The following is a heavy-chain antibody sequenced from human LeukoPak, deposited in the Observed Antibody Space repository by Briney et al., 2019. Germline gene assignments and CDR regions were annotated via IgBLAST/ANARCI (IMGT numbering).Heavy chain of an antibody. CDR2: IYYSGST. J-gene: IGHJ4*02. CDR3: ARAVAAVLFDY. Sequence: PSETLFLTCTVSGGSISSYYWSWIRQPPGKGLEWIGYIYYSGSTNYNPSLKSRVTISVDTSKNQFSLKLSSVTATDTAVYYCARAVAAVLFDYWGQGTLVTVSS. CDR1: GGSISSYY. V-gene: IGHV4-59*01. D-gene: IGHD6-19*01.